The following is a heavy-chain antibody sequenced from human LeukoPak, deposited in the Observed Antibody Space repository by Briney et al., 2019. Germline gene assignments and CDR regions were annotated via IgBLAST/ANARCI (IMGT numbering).Heavy chain of an antibody. Sequence: GGSLRLSCAASGFTCSDYYMSWIRQAPGKGLEWVSYISSSGSTIYYADSVKGRFTISRDNAKNSLYLQMNSLRAEDTAVYYCASSGWKVTIDYWGQGTLVTVSS. V-gene: IGHV3-11*01. J-gene: IGHJ4*02. CDR2: ISSSGSTI. D-gene: IGHD6-19*01. CDR1: GFTCSDYY. CDR3: ASSGWKVTIDY.